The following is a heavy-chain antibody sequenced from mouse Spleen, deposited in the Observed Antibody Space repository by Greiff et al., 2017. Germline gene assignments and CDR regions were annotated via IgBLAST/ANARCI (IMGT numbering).Heavy chain of an antibody. Sequence: EVMLVESGGGLVKPGGSLKLSCAASGFTFSSYAMSWVRQTPEKRLEWVATISSGGSYTYYPDSVKGRFTISRDNAKNTLYLQMSSLRSEDTAMYYCARRYEVLSYFDVWGAGTTVTVSS. CDR3: ARRYEVLSYFDV. CDR2: ISSGGSYT. V-gene: IGHV5-9-1*01. D-gene: IGHD2-14*01. J-gene: IGHJ1*01. CDR1: GFTFSSYA.